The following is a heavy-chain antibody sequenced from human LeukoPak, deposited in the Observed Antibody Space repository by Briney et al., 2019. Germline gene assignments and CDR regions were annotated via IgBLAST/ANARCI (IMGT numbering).Heavy chain of an antibody. J-gene: IGHJ3*02. CDR2: IKTDGSEK. D-gene: IGHD2-15*01. V-gene: IGHV3-7*03. Sequence: GGSLRLSCEASGFTFSSYWMSWVRQAPGKGLEWVANIKTDGSEKYYVDSVKGRFTISRDNAKNSLYLQMNSLRAEDTAVYYCATDIVVVVAATGPDAFDIWGQGTMVTVSS. CDR3: ATDIVVVVAATGPDAFDI. CDR1: GFTFSSYW.